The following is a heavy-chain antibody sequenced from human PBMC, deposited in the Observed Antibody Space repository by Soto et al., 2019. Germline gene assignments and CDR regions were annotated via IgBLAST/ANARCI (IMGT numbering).Heavy chain of an antibody. J-gene: IGHJ4*02. D-gene: IGHD3-10*01. V-gene: IGHV3-30-3*01. CDR1: GFTVISYA. CDR2: ISYDGSNK. CDR3: ARDFGERTGY. Sequence: HAGCPEIGWAASGFTVISYAMHCVRQDPGKGLEWVAVISYDGSNKYYADSVKGRFTISRDNSKNTLYLQMNSLRAEDTAVYYCARDFGERTGYWGQGILLTVYS.